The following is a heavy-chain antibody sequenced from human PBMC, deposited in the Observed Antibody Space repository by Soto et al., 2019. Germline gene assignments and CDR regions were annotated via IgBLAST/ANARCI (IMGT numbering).Heavy chain of an antibody. CDR3: AKWGFMEYYYYMDV. V-gene: IGHV3-30*18. D-gene: IGHD3-16*01. Sequence: GGSLRLSCAASGFTFSSYGMHWVRQAPGKGLEWVAVISYDGSNKYYADSVKGRFTISRDNSKNTLYLQMNSLRAEDTAVYYCAKWGFMEYYYYMDVWGKGTTVTVSS. CDR2: ISYDGSNK. CDR1: GFTFSSYG. J-gene: IGHJ6*03.